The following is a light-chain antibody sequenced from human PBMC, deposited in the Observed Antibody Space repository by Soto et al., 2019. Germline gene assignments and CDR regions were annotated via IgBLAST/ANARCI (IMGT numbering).Light chain of an antibody. V-gene: IGKV1-39*01. CDR1: QSVRTY. CDR3: QQSYSTPWT. Sequence: DIQMMQSPSSLSASVGDRVTITCRASQSVRTYLNWYQQKPGKAPNLLIYGVSTLHSGVPSRFSGAGSGTEFTLTISSLQPEDCGSYYCQQSYSTPWTFGPGTKVE. J-gene: IGKJ1*01. CDR2: GVS.